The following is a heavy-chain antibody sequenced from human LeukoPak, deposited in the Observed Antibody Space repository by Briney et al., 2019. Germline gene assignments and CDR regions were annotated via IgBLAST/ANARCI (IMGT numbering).Heavy chain of an antibody. D-gene: IGHD3-10*01. V-gene: IGHV5-51*01. CDR1: GYNFPKSW. J-gene: IGHJ4*02. CDR3: ARPDYFASHD. CDR2: IYPDDSRT. Sequence: GESLKISCRASGYNFPKSWISWVRQMPGKGLEWVAIIYPDDSRTNYSPSFQGHLTISVDRSINTAYLQWSSLRASDTAMYYCARPDYFASHDWGQGTLVTVST.